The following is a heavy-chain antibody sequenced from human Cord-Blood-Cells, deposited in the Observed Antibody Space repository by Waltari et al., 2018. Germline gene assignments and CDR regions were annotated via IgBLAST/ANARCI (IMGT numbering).Heavy chain of an antibody. CDR3: ARHIVVVPAASDAFDI. D-gene: IGHD2-2*01. CDR1: GGSISSSSYY. Sequence: QLQLQESGPGLVKPSETLSLTCTVSGGSISSSSYYWGWIRQPPGKGLAWIGSIYYSGSTDYNPSLKSRGTISVDTSKNQFSLNLISVTAADTAVYYCARHIVVVPAASDAFDIWGQGTMVTVSS. J-gene: IGHJ3*02. CDR2: IYYSGST. V-gene: IGHV4-39*01.